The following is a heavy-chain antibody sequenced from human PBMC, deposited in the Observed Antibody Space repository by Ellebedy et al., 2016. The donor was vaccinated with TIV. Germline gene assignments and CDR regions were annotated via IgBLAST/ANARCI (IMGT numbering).Heavy chain of an antibody. CDR1: GFTFRNYA. CDR3: IFKGMSARLY. D-gene: IGHD6-6*01. Sequence: PGGSLRLSCAASGFTFRNYAMNWVRQAPGKGLELVSGISSSGDRTYYTDSVKGRFTVSRDNSKNTLFLQVNSPRAEDTAVYYCIFKGMSARLYWGQGTLVTVSS. V-gene: IGHV3-23*01. J-gene: IGHJ1*01. CDR2: ISSSGDRT.